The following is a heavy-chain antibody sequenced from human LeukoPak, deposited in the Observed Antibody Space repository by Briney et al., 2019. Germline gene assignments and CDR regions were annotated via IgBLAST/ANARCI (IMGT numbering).Heavy chain of an antibody. D-gene: IGHD3-10*01. J-gene: IGHJ3*02. CDR2: ISSSGSTI. CDR1: GFTFSSYE. CDR3: ARGGKIMINMVRGALASRDAFDI. Sequence: GGSLRLSCAASGFTFSSYEMNWVRQAPGKGLEWVSYISSSGSTIYYADSVKGRFTISRDNAKNSLYLQMNSLRADDTAVYYCARGGKIMINMVRGALASRDAFDIWGQGTMVTVSS. V-gene: IGHV3-48*03.